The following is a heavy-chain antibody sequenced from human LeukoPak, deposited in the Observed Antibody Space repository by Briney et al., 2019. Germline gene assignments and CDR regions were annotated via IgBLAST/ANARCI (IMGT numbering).Heavy chain of an antibody. D-gene: IGHD1-26*01. J-gene: IGHJ5*02. V-gene: IGHV3-23*01. CDR1: GFTFSSYA. Sequence: PGGSLRLSCAASGFTFSSYAMSWVRQAPGKGLEWVSAISGSGGSTYYADSVKGRFTISRDNSKNTLYLQMNSLRAEDTAVYYCARAWGSVGAMAGWFDPWGQGTLVTVSS. CDR3: ARAWGSVGAMAGWFDP. CDR2: ISGSGGST.